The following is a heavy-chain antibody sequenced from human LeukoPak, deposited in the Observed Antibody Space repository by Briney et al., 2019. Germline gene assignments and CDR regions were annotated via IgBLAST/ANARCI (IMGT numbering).Heavy chain of an antibody. V-gene: IGHV1-2*02. D-gene: IGHD2-21*01. CDR2: INPNSGGT. J-gene: IGHJ4*02. Sequence: GASVKVSCKASGYTFTGYFTHWVRQAPGQGLEWMGWINPNSGGTNYAQKFQGRVTMTRDTSITTAYMELSRLRSDDSAVYYCATYSSFDYWGQGTLVTVSS. CDR3: ATYSSFDY. CDR1: GYTFTGYF.